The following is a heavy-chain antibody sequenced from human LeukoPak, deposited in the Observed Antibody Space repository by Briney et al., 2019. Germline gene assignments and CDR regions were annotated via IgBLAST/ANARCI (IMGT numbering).Heavy chain of an antibody. CDR3: ATRGKDGYNANYYGMDV. CDR2: ISGSGGST. J-gene: IGHJ6*02. D-gene: IGHD5-24*01. V-gene: IGHV3-23*01. CDR1: EFTFSTYP. Sequence: GGTLCLTCVGSEFTFSTYPMSWVRQAPGKGLEWVSAISGSGGSTFYADTVKSRFTISRDNSKHTLFLQMNSLGAEDTAIYYCATRGKDGYNANYYGMDVWGQGTTGTVSS.